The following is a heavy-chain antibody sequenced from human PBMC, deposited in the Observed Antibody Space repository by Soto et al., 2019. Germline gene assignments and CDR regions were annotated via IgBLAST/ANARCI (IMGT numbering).Heavy chain of an antibody. Sequence: QVQLVQSGAEVKGPGASVKISCKASGYTFTNFFIHWVRQAPGQGLEWMGIINPGGGSTDYAQKFKGRVTLTRDASTNTVHMELSSLRSEDTAVYHCARDLGSLVAVAGTCYFDYWGQGTLVTVSS. CDR2: INPGGGST. J-gene: IGHJ4*02. CDR3: ARDLGSLVAVAGTCYFDY. V-gene: IGHV1-46*01. CDR1: GYTFTNFF. D-gene: IGHD6-19*01.